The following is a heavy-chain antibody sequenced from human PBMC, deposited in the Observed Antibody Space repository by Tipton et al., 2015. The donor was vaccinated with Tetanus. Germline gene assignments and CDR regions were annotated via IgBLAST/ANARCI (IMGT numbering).Heavy chain of an antibody. CDR1: GASITSDEYY. CDR3: ARFLSFGSGTYGAR. V-gene: IGHV4-30-4*01. J-gene: IGHJ4*02. Sequence: TLSLTCTVSGASITSDEYYWSWIRQSPGRGLESIGYVLNSGKTYYHPSLRRRVIISLDRSKSQFSLKLTSVTAADTAVYYCARFLSFGSGTYGARWGQGALVTVSS. D-gene: IGHD3-10*01. CDR2: VLNSGKT.